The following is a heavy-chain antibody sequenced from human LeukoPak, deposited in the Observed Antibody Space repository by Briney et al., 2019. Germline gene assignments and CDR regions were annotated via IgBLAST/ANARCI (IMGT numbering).Heavy chain of an antibody. V-gene: IGHV3-30*18. CDR2: ISYDGSNK. CDR1: GFTFSSYG. J-gene: IGHJ3*02. Sequence: GRSLRLSCAASGFTFSSYGMHWVRQAPGKGLEWVAVISYDGSNKYYADSVKGRFTISRDNSKNTLYLQMNSLRAEDTAVYYCAEAAAAGTVAFDIWGQGTMVTVSS. CDR3: AEAAAAGTVAFDI. D-gene: IGHD6-13*01.